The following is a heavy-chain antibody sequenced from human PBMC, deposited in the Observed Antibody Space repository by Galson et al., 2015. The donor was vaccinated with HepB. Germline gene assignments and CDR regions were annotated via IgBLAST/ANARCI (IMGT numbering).Heavy chain of an antibody. CDR1: GFTFSSYS. V-gene: IGHV3-21*01. Sequence: SLRLSCAASGFTFSSYSMNWVRQAPGKGLEWVSSISSSSSYIYYADSVKGRFTISRDNAKNSLYLQMNSLRAEDTAVYYCASVDIVATTYYYYYGMDVWGQGTTVTVSS. CDR3: ASVDIVATTYYYYYGMDV. CDR2: ISSSSSYI. J-gene: IGHJ6*02. D-gene: IGHD5-12*01.